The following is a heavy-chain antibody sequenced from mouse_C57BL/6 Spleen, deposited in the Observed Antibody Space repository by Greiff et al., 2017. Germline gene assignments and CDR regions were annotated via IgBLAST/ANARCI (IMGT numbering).Heavy chain of an antibody. CDR1: GFNIKDDY. V-gene: IGHV14-4*01. CDR3: TTFYDGCYVGNY. CDR2: IDPENGDT. J-gene: IGHJ2*01. D-gene: IGHD2-3*01. Sequence: VQLQQSGAELVRPGASVKLSCTASGFNIKDDYMHWVKQRPEQGLEWIGWIDPENGDTEYASKFQGKATITADTSSNTAYLQLSSLTSEDTAVYYCTTFYDGCYVGNYWGQGTTLTVSS.